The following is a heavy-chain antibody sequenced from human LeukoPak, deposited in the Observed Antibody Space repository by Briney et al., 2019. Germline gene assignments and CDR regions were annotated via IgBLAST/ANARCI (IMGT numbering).Heavy chain of an antibody. CDR1: GFTFSNYA. CDR3: AKDQGSGYYAYYFDY. D-gene: IGHD3-3*01. V-gene: IGHV3-23*01. CDR2: ISGSGGSA. Sequence: GGSLRLSCAASGFTFSNYAMSWVRQAPGKGLEWVSGISGSGGSAYYPDSVKGRFTISRDNSKNALYLQMNSLRAEDTAIYYCAKDQGSGYYAYYFDYWGQGTLVTVSS. J-gene: IGHJ4*02.